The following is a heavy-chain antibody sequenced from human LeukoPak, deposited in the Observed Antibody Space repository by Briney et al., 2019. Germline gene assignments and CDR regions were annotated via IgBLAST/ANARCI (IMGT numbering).Heavy chain of an antibody. D-gene: IGHD3-16*02. Sequence: ASVKVSCKASGYTFIAYYMHWVRQAPGQGLEWMGWINPNSGGTNYAQKFQGRVTMTRDTSISTVYMELSRLRSDDTAVYYCARGLGTYPEIPLDYWGQGTLVAVSS. V-gene: IGHV1-2*02. J-gene: IGHJ4*02. CDR3: ARGLGTYPEIPLDY. CDR2: INPNSGGT. CDR1: GYTFIAYY.